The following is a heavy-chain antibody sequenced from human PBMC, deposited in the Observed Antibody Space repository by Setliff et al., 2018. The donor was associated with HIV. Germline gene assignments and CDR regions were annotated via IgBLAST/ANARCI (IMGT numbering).Heavy chain of an antibody. D-gene: IGHD3-22*01. CDR2: IHPRDFDI. CDR3: ARLDSSGYYRSFDV. V-gene: IGHV5-51*01. CDR1: GYTFTNYW. Sequence: GESLKISCKASGYTFTNYWTAWVRQMPGKGLGWMGIIHPRDFDIKYSQSFQGQVTISADKSLSTAYLQWNSLKASDTALYYCARLDSSGYYRSFDVWGQGTMVTVSS. J-gene: IGHJ3*01.